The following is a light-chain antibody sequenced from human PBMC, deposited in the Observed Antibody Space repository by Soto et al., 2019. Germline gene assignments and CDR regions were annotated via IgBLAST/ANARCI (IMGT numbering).Light chain of an antibody. CDR1: KSISSY. J-gene: IGKJ1*01. CDR2: AAY. Sequence: DSHMTQSPSSLATPLCGTVTITCPARKSISSYLNWYQQKPGQAPKLLIYAAYSLQSGVPYRFSGSGSGTDFTLTISSLQPEDFATYYCQQSYSTPRTFGQGTKVDIK. V-gene: IGKV1-39*01. CDR3: QQSYSTPRT.